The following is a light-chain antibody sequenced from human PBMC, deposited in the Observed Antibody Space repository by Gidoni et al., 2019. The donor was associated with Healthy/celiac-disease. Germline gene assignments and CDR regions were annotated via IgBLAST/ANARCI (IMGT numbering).Light chain of an antibody. V-gene: IGLV2-14*01. CDR2: EVS. CDR3: GSYTSSPDYV. Sequence: QSALTQPASVSGSPGQSITISCTGTSSDVGGYNYVSWYQQHPGKAPKLMIYEVSNRPSGVSNRFSGSKSGNTASLTISGLQAEDEADYYCGSYTSSPDYVFGTGTKVXV. J-gene: IGLJ1*01. CDR1: SSDVGGYNY.